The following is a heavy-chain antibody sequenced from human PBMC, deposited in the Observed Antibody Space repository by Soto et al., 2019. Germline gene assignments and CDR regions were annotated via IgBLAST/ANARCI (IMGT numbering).Heavy chain of an antibody. Sequence: EVQLVESGGDLVQPGGSLRLSCAASGFTFSSYWMAWVRQSPGKGLEWVASMNQHGSDIQYVDSVRGRFTISRDNARNLLYLHMNTLRVEVSAIYYGATDTYCPATCYRGDGNWSQGTVVTVSS. J-gene: IGHJ4*02. CDR3: ATDTYCPATCYRGDGN. CDR2: MNQHGSDI. CDR1: GFTFSSYW. V-gene: IGHV3-7*03. D-gene: IGHD2-15*01.